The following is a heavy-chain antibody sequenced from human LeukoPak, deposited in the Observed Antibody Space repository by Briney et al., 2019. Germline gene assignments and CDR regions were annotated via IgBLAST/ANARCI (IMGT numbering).Heavy chain of an antibody. CDR2: IYYSGST. Sequence: SETLSLTCTVSGGSISSSSYYWGWIRQPPGKGLEWIGSIYYSGSTYYNPSLKSRVTISVDTSKNQFSLKLSSVTAADTAAYYCARQLGYCSSTSCEITDYWGKGTLVTVSS. V-gene: IGHV4-39*01. J-gene: IGHJ4*02. D-gene: IGHD2-2*01. CDR1: GGSISSSSYY. CDR3: ARQLGYCSSTSCEITDY.